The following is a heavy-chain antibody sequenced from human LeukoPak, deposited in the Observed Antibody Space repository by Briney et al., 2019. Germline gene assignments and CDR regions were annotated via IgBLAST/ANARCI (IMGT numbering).Heavy chain of an antibody. CDR2: ISDSGGLT. CDR3: AKDARRTSGWYFFDY. D-gene: IGHD6-19*01. Sequence: RGSLRLSCAASGFAFSGQSMGWVRQAPGKGLAWVSVISDSGGLTYYSDSVKGRFTISRDNSKNTLFLQMNSLRAEDTAVYFCAKDARRTSGWYFFDYWGQGTLVTVSS. CDR1: GFAFSGQS. V-gene: IGHV3-23*01. J-gene: IGHJ4*02.